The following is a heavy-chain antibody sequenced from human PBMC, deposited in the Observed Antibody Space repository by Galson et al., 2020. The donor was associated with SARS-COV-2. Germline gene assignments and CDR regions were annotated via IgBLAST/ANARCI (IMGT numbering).Heavy chain of an antibody. D-gene: IGHD6-19*01. Sequence: ALHGESLKISCAASGFTFSSYWMHWVRQAPGKGLVWVSHINNDGSTTNYADSVKGRFTISRDNAKNTLYLQMNSLRAEDTAVYYCANSNGWIDDWGQGTLVTVSS. V-gene: IGHV3-74*01. J-gene: IGHJ4*02. CDR3: ANSNGWIDD. CDR2: INNDGSTT. CDR1: GFTFSSYW.